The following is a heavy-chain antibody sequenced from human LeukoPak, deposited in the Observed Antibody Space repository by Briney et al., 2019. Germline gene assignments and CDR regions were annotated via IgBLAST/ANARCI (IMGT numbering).Heavy chain of an antibody. V-gene: IGHV3-30*18. CDR2: ISYDGSNK. Sequence: GGSLRLSCAASGFTFSSYGMHWVRQAPGKGLEWVAVISYDGSNKYYADSVKGRFTISRDNSKNTLYLQMDSLRAEDTAIYYCAKTLPGSHDASDIWGQGTMVTVSS. CDR3: AKTLPGSHDASDI. D-gene: IGHD3-10*01. CDR1: GFTFSSYG. J-gene: IGHJ3*02.